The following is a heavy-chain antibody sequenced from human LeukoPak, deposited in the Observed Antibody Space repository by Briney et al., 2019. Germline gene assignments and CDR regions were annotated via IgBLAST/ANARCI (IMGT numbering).Heavy chain of an antibody. V-gene: IGHV4-30-2*01. CDR1: GGSISSGGYS. Sequence: SQTLSLTCAVSGGSISSGGYSWSWIRQPPGKGLEWIGYMYHSGTTHYNPSLKSRVTISVDRSKDQFSLKLSSVTAADTAVYYCVRGYYYDSSGYWVRAFDIWGQGTMVTVSS. CDR3: VRGYYYDSSGYWVRAFDI. J-gene: IGHJ3*02. CDR2: MYHSGTT. D-gene: IGHD3-22*01.